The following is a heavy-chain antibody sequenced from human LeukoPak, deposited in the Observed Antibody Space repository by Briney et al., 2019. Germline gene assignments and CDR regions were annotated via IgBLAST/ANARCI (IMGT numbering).Heavy chain of an antibody. J-gene: IGHJ3*02. CDR1: GGTFSSYA. D-gene: IGHD3-3*01. Sequence: ASVKVSCKASGGTFSSYAISWVRQAPGQGLEWMGGIIPIFGTANYAQKFQGRVTITADESTSTAYMELSSLRSEDTAVYYCARGYYDFWSGYTSDAFDIWGQGTMVTVSS. V-gene: IGHV1-69*13. CDR2: IIPIFGTA. CDR3: ARGYYDFWSGYTSDAFDI.